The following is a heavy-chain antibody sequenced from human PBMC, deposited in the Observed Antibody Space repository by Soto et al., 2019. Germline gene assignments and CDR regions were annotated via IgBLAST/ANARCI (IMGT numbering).Heavy chain of an antibody. D-gene: IGHD3-22*01. CDR1: GYSFTSYY. CDR2: INPSGGST. Sequence: ASVKVSCKASGYSFTSYYIHWVRQAPGQGPEWMGIINPSGGSTSYAQRFRGRVTVTRDTSTSTVYMELSSLRSEDTAVYYCARDKGITMVVPWYYFVYCGPGTLVTVSS. CDR3: ARDKGITMVVPWYYFVY. J-gene: IGHJ4*02. V-gene: IGHV1-46*01.